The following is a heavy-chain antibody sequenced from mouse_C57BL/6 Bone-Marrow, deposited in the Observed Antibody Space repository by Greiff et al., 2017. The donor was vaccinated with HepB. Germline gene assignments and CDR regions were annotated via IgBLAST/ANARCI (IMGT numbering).Heavy chain of an antibody. J-gene: IGHJ4*01. CDR2: IWSDGST. CDR3: ARHGADGYFAMDY. D-gene: IGHD2-3*01. CDR1: GFSLTSYG. Sequence: QVQLKESGPGLVAPSQSLSITCTVSGFSLTSYGVHWVRQPPGKGLEWLVVIWSDGSTTYNSPLKSRLSISKDNSKSQVFLKMNSLQTDDTAMYYCARHGADGYFAMDYWGQGTSVTVSS. V-gene: IGHV2-6-1*01.